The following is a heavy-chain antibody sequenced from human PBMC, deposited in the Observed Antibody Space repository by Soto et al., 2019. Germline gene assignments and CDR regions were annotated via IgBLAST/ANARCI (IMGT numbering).Heavy chain of an antibody. CDR2: IKQDGSEK. Sequence: EVQLVESGGGLVQPGGSLRLSCAASGFTFSSYWMSWVRQAPGKGLEWVDNIKQDGSEKYYVDSVKGRFTISRDNAKNSLYLQMNSLRAEDTAVYYCARSRLGYCSGGSCYSSDAFDIWGQGTMVTVSS. V-gene: IGHV3-7*01. CDR3: ARSRLGYCSGGSCYSSDAFDI. D-gene: IGHD2-15*01. CDR1: GFTFSSYW. J-gene: IGHJ3*02.